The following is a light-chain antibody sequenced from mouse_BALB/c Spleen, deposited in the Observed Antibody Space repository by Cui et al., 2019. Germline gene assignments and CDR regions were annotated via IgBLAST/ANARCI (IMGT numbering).Light chain of an antibody. V-gene: IGKV10-94*01. CDR1: QGISNY. CDR3: QQYSKLPFT. Sequence: DIHMTQTTSSLPASLGDRVTISCSASQGISNYLNWYQQKPDGTVKLLIYYTSSIHSRVPSRFSGSGSGTDYSLTISNLEPEDIATYYCQQYSKLPFTFGSGTKLEIK. CDR2: YTS. J-gene: IGKJ4*01.